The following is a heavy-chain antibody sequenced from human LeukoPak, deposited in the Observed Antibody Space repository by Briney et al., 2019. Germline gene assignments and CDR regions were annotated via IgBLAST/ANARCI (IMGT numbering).Heavy chain of an antibody. J-gene: IGHJ4*02. Sequence: GGSLRLSCATSGFTLSSYWMHWVRQVPGKGLEWLSRINNDGVSTSYADSVKGRFTISRDNAKNTLYLRMNSLRAEDTAVFYCARTSSYTYVSPYYFDYWGQGTLVTVSS. D-gene: IGHD3-16*01. V-gene: IGHV3-74*01. CDR3: ARTSSYTYVSPYYFDY. CDR1: GFTLSSYW. CDR2: INNDGVST.